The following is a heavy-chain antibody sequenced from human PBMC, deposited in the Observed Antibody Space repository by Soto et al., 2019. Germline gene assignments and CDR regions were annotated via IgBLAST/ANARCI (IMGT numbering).Heavy chain of an antibody. CDR3: ARDRVGSYYYYGMDV. J-gene: IGHJ6*02. V-gene: IGHV4-31*02. D-gene: IGHD3-10*01. CDR1: PSSISSGRYY. Sequence: PSETLSLTWTVSPSSISSGRYYWSWIRQHPGKGLERIGYTYYSGSTYYNPSLKSRVTISVDTSKNQFSLKLSSVSAADTAVYYCARDRVGSYYYYGMDVWGQGTTVNV. CDR2: TYYSGST.